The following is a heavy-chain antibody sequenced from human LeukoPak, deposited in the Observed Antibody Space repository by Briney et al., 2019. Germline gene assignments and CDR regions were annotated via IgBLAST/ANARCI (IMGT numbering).Heavy chain of an antibody. Sequence: ASVKVSCKAYGYTFTGYEMHWVRQAPGQGLEWMGSINPNSGDTNYAQKFQGRVTMTRDTSVSTAYMELSRLRSDDTAVFYCARLGGCYFNVFDIWGQGTLVIVSS. V-gene: IGHV1-2*02. D-gene: IGHD1-26*01. CDR2: INPNSGDT. J-gene: IGHJ3*02. CDR3: ARLGGCYFNVFDI. CDR1: GYTFTGYE.